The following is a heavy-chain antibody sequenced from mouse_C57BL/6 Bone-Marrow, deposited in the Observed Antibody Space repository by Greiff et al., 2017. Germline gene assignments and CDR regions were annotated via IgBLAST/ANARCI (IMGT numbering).Heavy chain of an antibody. V-gene: IGHV1-50*01. D-gene: IGHD2-4*01. CDR2: IDPSDSYT. Sequence: QVQLQQPGAELVKPGASVKLSCKASGYTFTSYWMQWVKQRPGQGLEWIGEIDPSDSYTNYNHKFKGKATLTVDTSSSTAYMQLSSLTSEDSAVYYCAREGLSGFAYWGQGTLVTVSA. CDR1: GYTFTSYW. CDR3: AREGLSGFAY. J-gene: IGHJ3*01.